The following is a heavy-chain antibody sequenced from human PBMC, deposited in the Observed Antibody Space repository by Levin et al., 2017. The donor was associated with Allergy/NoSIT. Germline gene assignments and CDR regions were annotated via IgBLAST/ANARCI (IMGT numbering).Heavy chain of an antibody. Sequence: AASVKVSCKVSGYTLTELSMHWVRQAPGKGLEWMGGFDPEDGETIYAQKFQGRVTMTEDTSTDTAYMELSSLRSEDTAVYYCAIDQYSSGWYFVYWGQGTLVTVSS. CDR2: FDPEDGET. D-gene: IGHD6-19*01. CDR1: GYTLTELS. J-gene: IGHJ4*02. V-gene: IGHV1-24*01. CDR3: AIDQYSSGWYFVY.